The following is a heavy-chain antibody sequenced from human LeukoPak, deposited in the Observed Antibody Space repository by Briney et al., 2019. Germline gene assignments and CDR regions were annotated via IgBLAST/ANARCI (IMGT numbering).Heavy chain of an antibody. CDR3: ARGYCSGGSCRLYGLAFHY. V-gene: IGHV4-59*08. CDR1: GGSISSYY. Sequence: SETLSLTSTVSGGSISSYYWSWIRQPPGKGLEWIGYLYYSGNTKYNPSLKSRVTISVDTSKNQFSLKLSSVTAADTAVYYCARGYCSGGSCRLYGLAFHYWGQGTLVTVSS. CDR2: LYYSGNT. J-gene: IGHJ4*02. D-gene: IGHD2-15*01.